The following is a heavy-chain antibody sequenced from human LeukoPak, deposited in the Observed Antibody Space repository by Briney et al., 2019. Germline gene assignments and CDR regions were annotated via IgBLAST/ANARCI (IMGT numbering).Heavy chain of an antibody. Sequence: GGSLRLSCAASGFTFSSYGMSWARQAPGKGLEWVSVISASGGTTYYADSVKGPFTTSRDNSKNKLYLQMNSLRAEDTAIYQCAKGGGSYYYYFDYWGQGTLVTVSA. CDR1: GFTFSSYG. CDR2: ISASGGTT. D-gene: IGHD1-26*01. V-gene: IGHV3-23*01. J-gene: IGHJ4*02. CDR3: AKGGGSYYYYFDY.